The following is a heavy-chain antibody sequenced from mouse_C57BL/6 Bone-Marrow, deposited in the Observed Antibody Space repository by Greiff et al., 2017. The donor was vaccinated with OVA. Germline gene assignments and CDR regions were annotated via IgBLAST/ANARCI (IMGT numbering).Heavy chain of an antibody. Sequence: QVQLKQPGAELVMPGASVKLSCKASGYTFTSYWMHWVKQRPGQGLEWIGEIDPSDSYTNYNQKFKGKSTLTVDKSSSTAYMQLSSLTSEDSAVYDCAASVITTVVAHWYFDGWGTGTTVTVSS. D-gene: IGHD1-1*01. J-gene: IGHJ1*03. V-gene: IGHV1-69*01. CDR3: AASVITTVVAHWYFDG. CDR1: GYTFTSYW. CDR2: IDPSDSYT.